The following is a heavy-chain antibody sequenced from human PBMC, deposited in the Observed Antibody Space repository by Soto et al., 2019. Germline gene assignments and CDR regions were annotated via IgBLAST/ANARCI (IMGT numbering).Heavy chain of an antibody. Sequence: GGSLRLSCATSGFTFSSYEMNWVRQAPGKGLEWVSYISSSGSTIYYADSVKGRFTITRDNAKNSLYLQMDSLRAEDTAVYYCARDQEAGSFFPYYYGMDVWGQGTTVTVSS. V-gene: IGHV3-48*03. CDR1: GFTFSSYE. CDR3: ARDQEAGSFFPYYYGMDV. J-gene: IGHJ6*02. D-gene: IGHD6-13*01. CDR2: ISSSGSTI.